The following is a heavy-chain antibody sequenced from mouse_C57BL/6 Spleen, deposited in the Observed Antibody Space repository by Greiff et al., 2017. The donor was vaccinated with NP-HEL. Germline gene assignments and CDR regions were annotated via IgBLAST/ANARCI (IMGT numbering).Heavy chain of an antibody. D-gene: IGHD1-1*01. CDR3: AIEGGYYGSSAWFAY. CDR2: IYPGSGST. CDR1: GYTFTSYW. V-gene: IGHV1-55*01. Sequence: QVHVKQPGAELVKPGASVKMSCEASGYTFTSYWITWVKQRPGQGLEWIGDIYPGSGSTNYNEKFKSKATLTVDTSSSTAYMQLSSLTSEDSAVYYCAIEGGYYGSSAWFAYWGQGTLVTVSA. J-gene: IGHJ3*01.